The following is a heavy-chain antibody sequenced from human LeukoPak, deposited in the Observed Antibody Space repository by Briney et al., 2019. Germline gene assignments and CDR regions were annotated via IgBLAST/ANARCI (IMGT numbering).Heavy chain of an antibody. CDR3: ARGPTLDY. Sequence: PGGSLRLSCAASGFTFSSYGMSWVRQAPGKGLEWVSAISGSGGSTYYADSVKGRFTISRDNAKNSLYLQMNSLRAEDTAVYYCARGPTLDYWGQGTLVTVSS. J-gene: IGHJ4*02. V-gene: IGHV3-23*01. D-gene: IGHD1-1*01. CDR1: GFTFSSYG. CDR2: ISGSGGST.